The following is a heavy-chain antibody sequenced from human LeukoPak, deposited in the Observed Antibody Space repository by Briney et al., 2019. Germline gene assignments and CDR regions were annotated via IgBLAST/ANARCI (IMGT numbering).Heavy chain of an antibody. CDR1: GGSFSGYY. CDR2: INHSGST. D-gene: IGHD2-2*01. J-gene: IGHJ4*02. Sequence: PSETLSLTCAVYGGSFSGYYWSWIRQPPGKGLEWIGEINHSGSTNYNPSLKSRVTISVDTSKNQFSLKLSSVTAADTAVYYCASVPWQYQLLFPDYWGQGTLVTVSS. CDR3: ASVPWQYQLLFPDY. V-gene: IGHV4-34*01.